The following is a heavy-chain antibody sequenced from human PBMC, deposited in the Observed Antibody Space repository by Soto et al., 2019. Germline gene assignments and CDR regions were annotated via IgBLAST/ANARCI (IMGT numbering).Heavy chain of an antibody. V-gene: IGHV4-4*02. CDR3: ATYYYDSSGYPLGLFDY. Sequence: SETLSLTCAVSGGSISSSNWWSWVRQPPGKGLEWIGEIYHSGSTNYNPSLKSRVTISVDKSKNQFSLKLSSVAAADTAVYYCATYYYDSSGYPLGLFDYWGQGTLVTVSS. CDR1: GGSISSSNW. J-gene: IGHJ4*02. CDR2: IYHSGST. D-gene: IGHD3-22*01.